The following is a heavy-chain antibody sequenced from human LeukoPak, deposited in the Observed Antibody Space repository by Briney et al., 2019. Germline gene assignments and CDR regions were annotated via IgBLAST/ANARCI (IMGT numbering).Heavy chain of an antibody. D-gene: IGHD7-27*01. CDR2: ISAYNGNT. CDR1: GYTFTSYG. J-gene: IGHJ4*02. CDR3: ARGGELGYYFDY. V-gene: IGHV1-18*01. Sequence: ASVKVSCKASGYTFTSYGISWVRHAPGQGLEWMGWISAYNGNTNYAQKLQGRVTMTTDKSTSTAYMELSSLRSEDTAVYYCARGGELGYYFDYWGQGPLVTVSS.